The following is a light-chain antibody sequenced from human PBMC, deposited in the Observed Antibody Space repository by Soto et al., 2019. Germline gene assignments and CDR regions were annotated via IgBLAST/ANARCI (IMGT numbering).Light chain of an antibody. CDR1: SSNIGAGYD. Sequence: QSVLTQPPSVSGAPGQRVTISCTGSSSNIGAGYDVRWHQQHPGTAPTLLIHGNSNRPSGVPDRFSCSKSGTSASLAITGLQAEDEDDYYCQSYDSSLSGSVVFGGGTKLTVL. V-gene: IGLV1-40*01. CDR3: QSYDSSLSGSVV. J-gene: IGLJ2*01. CDR2: GNS.